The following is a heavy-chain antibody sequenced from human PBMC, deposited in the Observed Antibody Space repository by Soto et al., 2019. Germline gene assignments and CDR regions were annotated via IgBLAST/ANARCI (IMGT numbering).Heavy chain of an antibody. CDR2: ISGSGYT. D-gene: IGHD3-16*02. V-gene: IGHV3-23*01. CDR1: GFSFSTYT. Sequence: HPGGSLRLSCAASGFSFSTYTMSWVRQAPGKGLEWVSGISGSGYTYYADSVRGRFTISRDNSKSTLYLQMDSLRAEDTAVYYCATLYDYMVWSYRRPTYSFAFWGQGSLVTVSS. CDR3: ATLYDYMVWSYRRPTYSFAF. J-gene: IGHJ1*01.